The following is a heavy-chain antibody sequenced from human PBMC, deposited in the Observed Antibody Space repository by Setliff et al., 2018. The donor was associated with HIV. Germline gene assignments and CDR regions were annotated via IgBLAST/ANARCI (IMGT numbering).Heavy chain of an antibody. Sequence: PSETRSLTCAVTVGYIRGYYGRGMRKAPGKGLEWIGTFYYNGDSRYNPSLKSRVTISVDTSKNQFSLNLNSVTAADTAVYSCVRHNDSDFSGDPDWFDPWGQGILVTVS. J-gene: IGHJ5*02. CDR1: VGYIRGYY. CDR2: FYYNGDS. D-gene: IGHD2-15*01. V-gene: IGHV4-59*04. CDR3: VRHNDSDFSGDPDWFDP.